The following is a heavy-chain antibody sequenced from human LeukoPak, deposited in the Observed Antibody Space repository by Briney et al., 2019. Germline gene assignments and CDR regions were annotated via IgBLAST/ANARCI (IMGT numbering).Heavy chain of an antibody. CDR2: INPNSGGT. D-gene: IGHD3-10*01. V-gene: IGHV1-2*02. Sequence: ASVKVSCKASGYTFTGYYMHWVRQAPGQGLEWMGWINPNSGGTNYAQKFQGRVTMTRDTSISTAYMELSRLRSDDTAVYYCARRAMVRGKDGMDVWAKGPRSPSP. J-gene: IGHJ6*02. CDR1: GYTFTGYY. CDR3: ARRAMVRGKDGMDV.